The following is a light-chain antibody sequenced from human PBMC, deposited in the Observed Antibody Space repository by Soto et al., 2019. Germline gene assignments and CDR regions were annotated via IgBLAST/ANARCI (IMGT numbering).Light chain of an antibody. V-gene: IGLV4-69*01. CDR1: RGHSSYA. CDR2: LNGDGSH. J-gene: IGLJ2*01. CDR3: QTWATGIVV. Sequence: QLVLTQSPSASASLGASVKLTCTLSRGHSSYAIAWHQQQPEKGPRFLMKLNGDGSHSKGDGIPDRFSGSSSGSERYLTISSLQSEDEADYYCQTWATGIVVFGGGTKLTVL.